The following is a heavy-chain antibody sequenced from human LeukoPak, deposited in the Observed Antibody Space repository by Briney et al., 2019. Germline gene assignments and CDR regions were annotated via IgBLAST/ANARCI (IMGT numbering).Heavy chain of an antibody. J-gene: IGHJ4*02. CDR3: ARGQYSGSCFDI. CDR1: GGSITGSTYY. V-gene: IGHV4-39*07. CDR2: IYYTGSN. D-gene: IGHD1-26*01. Sequence: PSETLSLTCTVSGGSITGSTYYWGWIRQPPGKGLEWIGSIYYTGSNYYNPFLKSRVTISVDTSKNQFSLKVSSVTAADTAVYYCARGQYSGSCFDIWGQGSLVTASS.